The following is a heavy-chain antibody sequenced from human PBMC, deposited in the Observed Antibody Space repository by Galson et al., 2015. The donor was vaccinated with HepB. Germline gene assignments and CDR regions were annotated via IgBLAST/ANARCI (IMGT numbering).Heavy chain of an antibody. CDR2: INSDGSST. CDR3: ARGTPYSSGYDAFDI. CDR1: GFTFSSYW. D-gene: IGHD6-25*01. Sequence: SLRLSCAASGFTFSSYWMHWVRQAPGKGLVWVSRINSDGSSTSYADSVKGRFTISRDNAKNTLYLQMNSLRAEDTAVYYCARGTPYSSGYDAFDIWGQGTMVTVSS. V-gene: IGHV3-74*01. J-gene: IGHJ3*02.